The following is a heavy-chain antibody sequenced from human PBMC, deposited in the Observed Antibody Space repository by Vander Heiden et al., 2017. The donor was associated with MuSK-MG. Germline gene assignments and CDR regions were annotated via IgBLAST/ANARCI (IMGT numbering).Heavy chain of an antibody. D-gene: IGHD3-10*01. J-gene: IGHJ5*02. V-gene: IGHV3-21*01. CDR2: ISSSSSYI. CDR1: GFTFSSYS. Sequence: EVQLVESGGGLVKPGGSLRLSCAASGFTFSSYSMNWVRQAPGKGLEWVSSISSSSSYIYYADSVKGRFTISRDNAKNSLYLQMNSLRAEDTAVYYCARDHYGSGSYYPRGQGTLVTVSS. CDR3: ARDHYGSGSYYP.